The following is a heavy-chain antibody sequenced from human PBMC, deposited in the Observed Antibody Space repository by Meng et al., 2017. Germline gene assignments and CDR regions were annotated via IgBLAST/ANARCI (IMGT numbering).Heavy chain of an antibody. CDR3: ARDRYSGLSPDFDY. J-gene: IGHJ4*02. CDR1: GFTFSSYG. CDR2: IWYDGSNK. D-gene: IGHD5-12*01. Sequence: GESLKISCAASGFTFSSYGMHWVRQAPGKGLEWVAVIWYDGSNKYYADSVKGRFTISRDNSKNTLYLQMNSLRAEDTAVYYCARDRYSGLSPDFDYWGQGTLVTVPQ. V-gene: IGHV3-33*01.